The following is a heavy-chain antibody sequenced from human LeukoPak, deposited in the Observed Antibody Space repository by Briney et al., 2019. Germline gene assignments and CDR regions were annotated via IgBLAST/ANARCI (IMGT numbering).Heavy chain of an antibody. Sequence: SQTLSLTCTVSGGSISSGSYYWSWIRQPAGKGLEWIVRIYTSGSTNYNPSLKSRVTISVDTSKNQFSLKLSSVTAADTAVYYCAREAPSTGYDILTGYYLPYYFDYWGQGTLVTVSS. J-gene: IGHJ4*02. V-gene: IGHV4-61*02. CDR1: GGSISSGSYY. D-gene: IGHD3-9*01. CDR2: IYTSGST. CDR3: AREAPSTGYDILTGYYLPYYFDY.